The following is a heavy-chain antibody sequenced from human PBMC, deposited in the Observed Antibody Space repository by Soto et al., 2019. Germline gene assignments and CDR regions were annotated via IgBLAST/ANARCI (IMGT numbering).Heavy chain of an antibody. D-gene: IGHD2-15*01. CDR1: GYSFTSYW. CDR2: IDPSDSYT. V-gene: IGHV5-10-1*01. Sequence: GESLKISCKGSGYSFTSYWISWVRQMPGKGLEWMGRIDPSDSYTNYSPSFQGHVTISADKSISTAYLQWSSLKASDTAMYYCASRHCSGGSCFNAAAFDIWGQGTMVTVSS. CDR3: ASRHCSGGSCFNAAAFDI. J-gene: IGHJ3*02.